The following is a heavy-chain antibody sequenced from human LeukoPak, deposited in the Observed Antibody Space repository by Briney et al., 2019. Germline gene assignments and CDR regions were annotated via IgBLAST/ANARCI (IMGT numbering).Heavy chain of an antibody. CDR3: AREMAGGGDDAFDI. Sequence: GGSLRLSCAASGFTFSSHAMHWVRQAPGKGLEWVAVISYDGSNKYYADSVKGRFTISRDNSKNTLYLQMNSLRAEDTAVYYCAREMAGGGDDAFDIWGQGTMVTVSS. CDR2: ISYDGSNK. CDR1: GFTFSSHA. D-gene: IGHD2-21*01. V-gene: IGHV3-30-3*01. J-gene: IGHJ3*02.